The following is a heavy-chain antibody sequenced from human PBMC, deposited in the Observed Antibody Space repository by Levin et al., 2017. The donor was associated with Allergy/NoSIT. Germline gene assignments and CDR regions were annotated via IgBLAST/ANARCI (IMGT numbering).Heavy chain of an antibody. Sequence: GGSLRLSCAASGFTFSSYAMHWVRQAPGKGLEWVAVISYDGSNKYYADSVKGRFTISRDNSKNTLYLQMNSLRAEDTAVYYCARAGYYDSSGYFITAFDIWGQGTMVTVSS. J-gene: IGHJ3*02. CDR2: ISYDGSNK. CDR1: GFTFSSYA. D-gene: IGHD3-22*01. CDR3: ARAGYYDSSGYFITAFDI. V-gene: IGHV3-30-3*01.